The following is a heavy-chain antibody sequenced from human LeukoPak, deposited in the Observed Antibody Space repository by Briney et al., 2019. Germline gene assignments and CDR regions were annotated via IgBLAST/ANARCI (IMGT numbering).Heavy chain of an antibody. V-gene: IGHV1-2*06. CDR1: GYTFPGYY. D-gene: IGHD6-13*01. CDR2: INPNSGGT. J-gene: IGHJ6*03. CDR3: ARDSSRHYYYYYMDV. Sequence: GASVTVSCKASGYTFPGYYMHWVRQAPGQGLEGMGRINPNSGGTNYAQKFQGRVTMTRDTSISTAYMELSRLRSDDTAVYYCARDSSRHYYYYYMDVWGKGTTVTVSS.